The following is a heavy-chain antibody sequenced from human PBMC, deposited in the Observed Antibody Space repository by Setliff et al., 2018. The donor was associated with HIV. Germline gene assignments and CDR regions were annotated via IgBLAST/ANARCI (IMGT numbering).Heavy chain of an antibody. D-gene: IGHD2-15*01. CDR3: ARRAESTTTWFSSWYSYEMDV. CDR2: VYYNGKI. CDR1: GVSFSTDMYY. Sequence: KPSETLSLTCTVSGVSFSTDMYYWGLIRQPPGKGLEWVGSVYYNGKIFYNPYLKSRVTIALDSSKNQLSLRLKSVTAADTAVYFCARRAESTTTWFSSWYSYEMDVWGQGTTVTVSS. J-gene: IGHJ6*02. V-gene: IGHV4-39*01.